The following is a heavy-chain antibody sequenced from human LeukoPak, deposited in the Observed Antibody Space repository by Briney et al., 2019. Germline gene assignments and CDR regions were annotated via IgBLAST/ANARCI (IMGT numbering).Heavy chain of an antibody. V-gene: IGHV3-21*01. D-gene: IGHD2-21*02. CDR1: GFTFSSYW. CDR2: ISSSSSYI. CDR3: ARDQIVYCGGDCKLVAFDY. J-gene: IGHJ4*02. Sequence: GGSLRLSCAASGFTFSSYWMHWVRQAPGKGLEWVSSISSSSSYIYYADSVKGRFTISRDNAKNSLYLQMNSLRAEDAAVYYCARDQIVYCGGDCKLVAFDYWGQGTLVTVSS.